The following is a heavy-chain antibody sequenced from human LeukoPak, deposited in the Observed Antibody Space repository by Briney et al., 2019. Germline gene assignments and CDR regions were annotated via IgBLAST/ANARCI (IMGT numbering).Heavy chain of an antibody. CDR3: AKDRENVEMATNPDY. CDR1: GFTFSSYG. CDR2: IRYDGSNK. D-gene: IGHD5-24*01. J-gene: IGHJ4*02. V-gene: IGHV3-30*02. Sequence: GGSLRLSCAASGFTFSSYGMHWVRQAPGKGLEWVAFIRYDGSNKYYADSVKGRFTISRDNSKNTLYLQMNSLRAEDTAVYYCAKDRENVEMATNPDYWGQGTLVTVSS.